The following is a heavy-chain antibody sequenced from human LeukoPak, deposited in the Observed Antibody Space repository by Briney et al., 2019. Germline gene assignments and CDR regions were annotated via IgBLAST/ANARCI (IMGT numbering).Heavy chain of an antibody. CDR2: IGAAGAT. D-gene: IGHD3-22*01. J-gene: IGHJ4*02. Sequence: GGPLRLSCAASGFTLSSYDMHWVRQATGKGLEWVSAIGAAGATYYPGSVKGRFTISREDAKNSFFLQMNSLRAGDTAVYYCARGRRSSGSHFDYWGQGTLVTVSS. CDR3: ARGRRSSGSHFDY. V-gene: IGHV3-13*04. CDR1: GFTLSSYD.